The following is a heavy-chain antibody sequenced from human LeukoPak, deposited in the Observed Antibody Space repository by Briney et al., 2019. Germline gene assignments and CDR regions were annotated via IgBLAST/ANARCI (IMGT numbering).Heavy chain of an antibody. CDR2: INSDGSST. V-gene: IGHV3-74*01. CDR3: ASDPNNSLSFDY. CDR1: GFTFSGYW. Sequence: GGSLRLSCAASGFTFSGYWMHWVRQAPGKGLVWVSRINSDGSSTSYADSVKGRFTISRDSAKNTLYLQMNSLRAEDTAVYYCASDPNNSLSFDYWGQGTLVTVSS. D-gene: IGHD1/OR15-1a*01. J-gene: IGHJ4*02.